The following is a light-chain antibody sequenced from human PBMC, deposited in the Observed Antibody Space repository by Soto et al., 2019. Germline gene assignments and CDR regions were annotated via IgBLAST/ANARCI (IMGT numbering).Light chain of an antibody. Sequence: EIVLTLSPGTLSLSPGERATLSCRASQSVSSSYLAWYQQKLGQAPRLLIYGASSRATGIPDRFSGSGSGTDFTLTISRLEPEDFAVYYCQQCGSSPITFGQGTRLEIK. CDR2: GAS. CDR3: QQCGSSPIT. J-gene: IGKJ5*01. CDR1: QSVSSSY. V-gene: IGKV3-20*01.